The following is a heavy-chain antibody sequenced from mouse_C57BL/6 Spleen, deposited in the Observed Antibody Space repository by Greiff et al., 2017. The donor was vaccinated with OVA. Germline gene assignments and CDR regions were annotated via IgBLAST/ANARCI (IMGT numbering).Heavy chain of an antibody. CDR3: ARKDDYDVGFDY. D-gene: IGHD2-4*01. CDR1: GYTFTSYW. V-gene: IGHV1-69*01. CDR2: IDPSDSYT. J-gene: IGHJ2*01. Sequence: QVQLQQPGAELVMPGASVKLSCKASGYTFTSYWMHWVKQRPGQGLEWIGEIDPSDSYTNYNQKFKGKSTLTVDKSSSTAYMQLSSLTSEDSAVYYCARKDDYDVGFDYWGQGTTLTVSS.